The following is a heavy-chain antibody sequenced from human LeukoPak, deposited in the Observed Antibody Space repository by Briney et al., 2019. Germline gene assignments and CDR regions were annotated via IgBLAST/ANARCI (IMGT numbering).Heavy chain of an antibody. CDR3: AKFILEYYDFWSGYTYYYYYGMDV. CDR2: ISSSSSYI. J-gene: IGHJ6*02. Sequence: GGSLRLSCAASGFTFSSYSMNWVRQAPGKGLEWVSSISSSSSYIYYADSVKGRFTISRDNSKNTLYLQMNSLRAEDTAVYYCAKFILEYYDFWSGYTYYYYYGMDVWGQGTTVTVSS. D-gene: IGHD3-3*01. V-gene: IGHV3-21*04. CDR1: GFTFSSYS.